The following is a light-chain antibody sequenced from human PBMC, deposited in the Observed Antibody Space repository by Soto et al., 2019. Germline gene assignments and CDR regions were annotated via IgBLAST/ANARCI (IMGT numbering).Light chain of an antibody. V-gene: IGKV1-5*03. CDR1: QSISSW. J-gene: IGKJ3*01. Sequence: DIQMTQSPSTPSASVGHRVTITFQASQSISSWLAWYQQKPGKATKLLIYKASSLESGIPSRFSGSGSGTEFTLTISSLQPDDFATYYCQQYNSYSGGTFGPGTKVDIK. CDR3: QQYNSYSGGT. CDR2: KAS.